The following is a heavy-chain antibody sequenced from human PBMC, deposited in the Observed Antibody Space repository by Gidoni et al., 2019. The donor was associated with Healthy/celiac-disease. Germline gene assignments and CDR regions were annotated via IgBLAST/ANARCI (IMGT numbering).Heavy chain of an antibody. Sequence: VQLVQSGAEVKKPGESLKISCKGSGYSFTSYWIGWVRQMPGKGLEWMGIIYPGDSDTRYSPAFQGQVTSSADKSISTAYLQWSSLKASDTAREYCARRESGITGMTDYWGQGTLVTVSS. CDR3: ARRESGITGMTDY. CDR2: IYPGDSDT. J-gene: IGHJ4*02. CDR1: GYSFTSYW. D-gene: IGHD1-20*01. V-gene: IGHV5-51*01.